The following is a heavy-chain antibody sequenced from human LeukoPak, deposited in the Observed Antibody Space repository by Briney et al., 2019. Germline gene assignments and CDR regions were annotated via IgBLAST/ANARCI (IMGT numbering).Heavy chain of an antibody. CDR2: VSYSGST. V-gene: IGHV4-59*01. Sequence: SETLSLTCSVFGCSISTYYWTWIRQPPGKGLEWIGYVSYSGSTIYTPSLKSRVTISVDTSKNQFSLNLTSVTAADTAVYYCARDGGGGAAGYWGQGTLVTVSS. CDR3: ARDGGGGAAGY. D-gene: IGHD1-26*01. CDR1: GCSISTYY. J-gene: IGHJ4*02.